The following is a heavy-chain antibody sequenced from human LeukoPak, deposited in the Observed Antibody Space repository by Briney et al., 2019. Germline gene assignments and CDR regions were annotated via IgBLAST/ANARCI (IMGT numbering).Heavy chain of an antibody. CDR2: IYYSGST. CDR1: GGSISSSSYY. V-gene: IGHV4-39*07. J-gene: IGHJ6*03. D-gene: IGHD3-3*01. Sequence: EASETLSLTCTVSGGSISSSSYYWGWIRQPPGKGLEWIGSIYYSGSTNYNPSLKSRVTISVDTSKNQFSLKLSSVTAADTAVYYCARRYYDFWSGYPYYYYYYYMDVWGKGTTVTVSS. CDR3: ARRYYDFWSGYPYYYYYYYMDV.